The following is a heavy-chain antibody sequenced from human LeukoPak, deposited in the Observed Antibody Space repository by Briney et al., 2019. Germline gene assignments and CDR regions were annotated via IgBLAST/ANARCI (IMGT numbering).Heavy chain of an antibody. Sequence: ASVKASCKASGYTFSGTGWYLYWLRQAPGQGLECMGWIYPNNGATGYAQKFRGRVAMTRDTSISTAYMELSRLRPDDTAVYYCARDGPAQMVDFDYWGQGTLVTVSS. J-gene: IGHJ4*02. V-gene: IGHV1-2*02. CDR2: IYPNNGAT. CDR3: ARDGPAQMVDFDY. D-gene: IGHD3-10*01. CDR1: GYTFSGTGWY.